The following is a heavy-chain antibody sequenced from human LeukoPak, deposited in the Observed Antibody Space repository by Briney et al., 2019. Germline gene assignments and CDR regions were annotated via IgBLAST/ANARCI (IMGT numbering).Heavy chain of an antibody. V-gene: IGHV4-34*01. J-gene: IGHJ4*02. CDR1: GGSFSGYY. CDR3: ARWSSGYYFDY. Sequence: SETLSLTCAVYGGSFSGYYWSWIRQPPGKGLEWIGEINHSGSTNYNPSLESRVTISVDTSKNQFSLKLSSVTAADTAVHYCARWSSGYYFDYWGQGTLVTVSS. D-gene: IGHD3-22*01. CDR2: INHSGST.